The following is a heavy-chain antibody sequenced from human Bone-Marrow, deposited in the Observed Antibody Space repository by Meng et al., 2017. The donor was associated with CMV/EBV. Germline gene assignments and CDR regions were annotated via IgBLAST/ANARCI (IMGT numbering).Heavy chain of an antibody. CDR3: ARVGGSYYALDY. J-gene: IGHJ4*02. V-gene: IGHV3-30-3*01. D-gene: IGHD1-26*01. CDR2: ISNDGSNK. Sequence: GGSLRLSCAASGFSVSNYGLHWVRQAPGKGLEWVAVISNDGSNKYYADSVKGRFTISRDNSKNTLYLQMNSLRAEDTAVYYCARVGGSYYALDYWGQGTLVTVSS. CDR1: GFSVSNYG.